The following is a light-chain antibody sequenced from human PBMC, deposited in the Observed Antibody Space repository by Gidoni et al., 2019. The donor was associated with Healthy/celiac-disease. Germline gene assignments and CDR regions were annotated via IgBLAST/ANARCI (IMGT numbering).Light chain of an antibody. V-gene: IGKV4-1*01. CDR3: QQYYSSFPLT. CDR2: WAS. J-gene: IGKJ4*01. Sequence: DTVMTQSPDSLAVSMGGRATNNCKSSQSVLFSSNNKNYLDWYHQKPGQPPKLLISWASTPQPGVPDRFSGSGSGTDFTLTIISLQAEDVAVYYCQQYYSSFPLTFGGGTKVEIK. CDR1: QSVLFSSNNKNY.